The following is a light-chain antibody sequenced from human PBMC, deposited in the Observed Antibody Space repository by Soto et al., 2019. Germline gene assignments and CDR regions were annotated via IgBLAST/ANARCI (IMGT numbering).Light chain of an antibody. Sequence: DPEMTQSPLSLSVTLGQPASISCRSSQSLVYSDGNTYLNWFHQRPGQSPRPLIYKVSDRDSGVPDRFSGSGSGTDFTLKISRVEAEDVGIYYCMQGRHWPPTFGQGTRLEIK. J-gene: IGKJ5*01. CDR2: KVS. CDR3: MQGRHWPPT. V-gene: IGKV2-30*01. CDR1: QSLVYSDGNTY.